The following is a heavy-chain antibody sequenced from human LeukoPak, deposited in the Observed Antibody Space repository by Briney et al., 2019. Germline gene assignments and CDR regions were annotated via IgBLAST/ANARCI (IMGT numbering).Heavy chain of an antibody. J-gene: IGHJ5*02. CDR3: ARRLEGNWFDP. Sequence: GGSLRLSCAASGFTFSTYGMSWVRQAPGKGLEWAAAITGSGGSTYYADSVKGRFTISRDNSKNTLYLQMNSLRAEDTAVYYCARRLEGNWFDPWGQGTLVTVSS. CDR1: GFTFSTYG. D-gene: IGHD5-12*01. CDR2: ITGSGGST. V-gene: IGHV3-23*01.